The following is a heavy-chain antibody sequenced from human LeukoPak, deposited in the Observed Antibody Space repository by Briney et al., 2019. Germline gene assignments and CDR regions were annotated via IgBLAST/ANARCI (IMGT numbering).Heavy chain of an antibody. V-gene: IGHV4-59*01. CDR3: AREIAAAGMRGGPFDY. CDR1: GGSISSYY. J-gene: IGHJ4*02. Sequence: SETLSLTCTVSGGSISSYYWSWIRQPPGKGLEWIGYIYYSGSTNYNPSLKSRVAISVDTSKNQFSLKLSSVTAADTAVYYCAREIAAAGMRGGPFDYWGQGTLVTVSS. CDR2: IYYSGST. D-gene: IGHD6-13*01.